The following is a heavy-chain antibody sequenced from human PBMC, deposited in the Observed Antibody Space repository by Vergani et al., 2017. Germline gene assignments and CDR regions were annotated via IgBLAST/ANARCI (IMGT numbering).Heavy chain of an antibody. CDR1: GFTFSSYW. V-gene: IGHV3-74*02. J-gene: IGHJ6*02. CDR2: INSDGSST. Sequence: VQLVESGGGVVQPGRSLRLSCAASGFTFSSYWMHWVRQAPGKGLVWVSRINSDGSSTSYADSVKGRFTISRDNAKNTLYLQMNSLRAEDTAVYYCARGGKLGMAYYYYGMDVWGQGTTVTVSS. D-gene: IGHD7-27*01. CDR3: ARGGKLGMAYYYYGMDV.